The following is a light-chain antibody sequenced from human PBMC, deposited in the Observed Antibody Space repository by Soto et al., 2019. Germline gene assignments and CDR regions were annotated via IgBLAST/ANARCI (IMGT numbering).Light chain of an antibody. CDR2: EGT. Sequence: QSALTQPASVSGSPGQSVTISCTGTSSDIGRYKFVSWFQQHPVKAPKPLIFEGTNRPSGVSNRFSGSKSGNTASLTISGLQAEDEAIYFCSSSTNTNTLVIFGGGTKVTVL. CDR1: SSDIGRYKF. J-gene: IGLJ2*01. V-gene: IGLV2-14*01. CDR3: SSSTNTNTLVI.